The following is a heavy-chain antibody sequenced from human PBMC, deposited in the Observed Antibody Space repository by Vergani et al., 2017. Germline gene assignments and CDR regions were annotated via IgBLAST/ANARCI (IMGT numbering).Heavy chain of an antibody. CDR1: GFTFSSYW. CDR2: INSDGSST. J-gene: IGHJ6*02. Sequence: EVQLVQSGGGLVQPGGSLRLSCAASGFTFSSYWMHWVRQAPGKGLVWVSRINSDGSSTSYADSVKGRFTISRDNAKNTLYLQMNSLRAEDTAVYYCARERAIVATDRMDVWGQGTTVTVSS. D-gene: IGHD5-12*01. CDR3: ARERAIVATDRMDV. V-gene: IGHV3-74*01.